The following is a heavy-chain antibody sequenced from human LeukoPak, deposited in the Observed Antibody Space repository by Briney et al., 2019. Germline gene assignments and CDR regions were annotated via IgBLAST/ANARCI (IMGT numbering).Heavy chain of an antibody. Sequence: GGSLILSCASSGFTLSNYSMNWVRQAPGKGLEWVAFISSSSSYIFYADSLKGRFTISRDNAKNSLYLQMNSLRADDTAIYYCARDLAYGDDGLWGQGTLVTVSS. CDR1: GFTLSNYS. V-gene: IGHV3-21*01. D-gene: IGHD4-17*01. J-gene: IGHJ4*02. CDR2: ISSSSSYI. CDR3: ARDLAYGDDGL.